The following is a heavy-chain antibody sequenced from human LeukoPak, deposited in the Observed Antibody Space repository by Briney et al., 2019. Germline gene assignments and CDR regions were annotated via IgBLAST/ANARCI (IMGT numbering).Heavy chain of an antibody. J-gene: IGHJ4*02. D-gene: IGHD3-10*01. Sequence: SETLSLTCTVSGGSISSSSYYWGWIRQPPGKGLEWIGSIYYSGSTYYNPSLKSRVAISVDTSKNQFSLKLSSVTAADTAVYYCARRSELDYYGSGSYYNVHRDYFDYWGQGTLVTVSS. V-gene: IGHV4-39*07. CDR3: ARRSELDYYGSGSYYNVHRDYFDY. CDR2: IYYSGST. CDR1: GGSISSSSYY.